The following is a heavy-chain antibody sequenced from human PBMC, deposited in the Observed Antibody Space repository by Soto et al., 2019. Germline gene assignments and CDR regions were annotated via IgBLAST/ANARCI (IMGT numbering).Heavy chain of an antibody. Sequence: PSETLSLTCTVSGASISVHSYYWTWIRQPTGKGLEWIGSSCYSGTTYFNPSLKSRATISVDTSKNQFSLRLTSVTAADTAIYYCTRRYNWNGNYFDPWGPGALVTAPQ. CDR3: TRRYNWNGNYFDP. CDR2: SCYSGTT. J-gene: IGHJ5*02. D-gene: IGHD1-20*01. V-gene: IGHV4-39*01. CDR1: GASISVHSYY.